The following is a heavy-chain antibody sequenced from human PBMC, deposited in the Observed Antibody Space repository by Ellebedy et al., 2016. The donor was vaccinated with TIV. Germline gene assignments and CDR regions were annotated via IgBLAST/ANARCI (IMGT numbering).Heavy chain of an antibody. Sequence: ASVKVSCTASGYTFTSYDINWVRQATGQGLEWMGWMNPNSGNTGYAQKFQGRVTMTRNTSISTAYMELSSLRSEDTAVYYCARGMTITAAGENYDYWGQGTLVTVSS. J-gene: IGHJ4*02. V-gene: IGHV1-8*01. CDR1: GYTFTSYD. CDR3: ARGMTITAAGENYDY. CDR2: MNPNSGNT. D-gene: IGHD6-13*01.